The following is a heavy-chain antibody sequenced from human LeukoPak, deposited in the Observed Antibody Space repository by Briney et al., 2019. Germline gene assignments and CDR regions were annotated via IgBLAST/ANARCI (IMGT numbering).Heavy chain of an antibody. V-gene: IGHV1-2*02. CDR1: GYTFTVYY. J-gene: IGHJ4*02. Sequence: ASVKVSCKASGYTFTVYYMHWVRQAPGQGLEWMGWINPNSGGTNYAQKFQGRVTMTRDTSISTAYMELSRLRSDDTAVYYCARDRGDYGDSRTFDYWGQGTLVTVSS. CDR2: INPNSGGT. CDR3: ARDRGDYGDSRTFDY. D-gene: IGHD4-17*01.